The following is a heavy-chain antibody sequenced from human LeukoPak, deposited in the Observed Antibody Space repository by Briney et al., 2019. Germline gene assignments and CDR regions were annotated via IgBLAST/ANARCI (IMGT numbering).Heavy chain of an antibody. J-gene: IGHJ5*02. CDR3: ARDRLPYGDFPTDWFDP. D-gene: IGHD4-17*01. CDR1: GYTFTYFG. CDR2: ISTYNGNA. V-gene: IGHV1-18*01. Sequence: ASVKVSCKTSGYTFTYFGITWVRQAPGQGLEWMGWISTYNGNAKYAQNLQGRVTMTTDTSTTTVYMELRSLRSDDTAVYYCARDRLPYGDFPTDWFDPWGQGTLVTVSS.